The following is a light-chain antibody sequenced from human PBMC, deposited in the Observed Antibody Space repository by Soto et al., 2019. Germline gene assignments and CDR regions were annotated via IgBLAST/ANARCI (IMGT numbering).Light chain of an antibody. Sequence: DIPMTQSPSSLSASVGDRVTITCRSSQVSISYVSWYQQRPGQAPRLLVIGASTLQTWAPSRFSASGSGTDFAISISNLQPEDLASYYCQQTHSVPYTFGQGTRLE. CDR2: GAS. J-gene: IGKJ5*01. CDR1: QVSISY. CDR3: QQTHSVPYT. V-gene: IGKV1-39*01.